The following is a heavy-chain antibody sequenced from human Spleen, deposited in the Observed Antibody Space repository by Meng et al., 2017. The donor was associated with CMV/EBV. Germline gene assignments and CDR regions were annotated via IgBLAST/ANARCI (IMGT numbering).Heavy chain of an antibody. CDR1: GDSVKSGAYY. V-gene: IGHV4-61*08. Sequence: SETLSLTCTVSGDSVKSGAYYWSWIRQPPGKELEWIGYIFYSGSTNYSPSLKSRVTISVVTSKNQFFLELTSVTAADTAVYYCARGASVTTPRSWFDPWGQGTLVTVSS. CDR3: ARGASVTTPRSWFDP. CDR2: IFYSGST. J-gene: IGHJ5*02. D-gene: IGHD4-11*01.